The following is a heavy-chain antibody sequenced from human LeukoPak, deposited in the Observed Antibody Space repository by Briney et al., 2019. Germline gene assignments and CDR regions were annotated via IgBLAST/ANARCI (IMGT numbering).Heavy chain of an antibody. CDR3: ARVGDYDILTGYYMGEISWFDP. Sequence: GASVKVSCKASGYTFTSYGISWVRQAPGQGLEWMGWISAYNGNTNYAQKLQGRVTMTTDTSTSTAYMELRSLRSDDTAVYYCARVGDYDILTGYYMGEISWFDPWGQGTLVTVSS. CDR1: GYTFTSYG. D-gene: IGHD3-9*01. CDR2: ISAYNGNT. J-gene: IGHJ5*02. V-gene: IGHV1-18*01.